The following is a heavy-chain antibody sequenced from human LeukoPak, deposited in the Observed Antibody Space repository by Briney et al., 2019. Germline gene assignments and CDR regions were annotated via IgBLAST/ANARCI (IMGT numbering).Heavy chain of an antibody. D-gene: IGHD3-10*01. CDR1: GYTFTSYD. CDR2: MNPNSGNT. V-gene: IGHV1-8*01. Sequence: ASVKVSCKASGYTFTSYDINWVRQAPGQGLEWMGWMNPNSGNTGYAQKFQGRVTMTRNTSISTAYMELSSLRSEDTAVYYCAWGVSFGGYYFDYWGQGTLVTVSS. J-gene: IGHJ4*02. CDR3: AWGVSFGGYYFDY.